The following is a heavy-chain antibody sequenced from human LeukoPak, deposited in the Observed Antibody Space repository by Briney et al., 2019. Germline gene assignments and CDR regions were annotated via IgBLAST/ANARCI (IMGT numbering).Heavy chain of an antibody. CDR2: INPNSGGT. J-gene: IGHJ3*02. V-gene: IGHV1-2*02. D-gene: IGHD3-22*01. CDR1: GYTFTGYY. Sequence: ASVKVPCKASGYTFTGYYVHWVRQAPGQGLEWMGWINPNSGGTNYAQKFQGRVTMTRDTSISTAYMELSRLRSDDTAVYYCARAYYYDSSGYYNAFDIWGQGTMVTVSS. CDR3: ARAYYYDSSGYYNAFDI.